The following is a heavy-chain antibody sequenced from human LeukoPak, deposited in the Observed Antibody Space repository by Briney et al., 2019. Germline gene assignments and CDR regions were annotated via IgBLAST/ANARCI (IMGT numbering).Heavy chain of an antibody. Sequence: PGGSLRLSCAASGFTFSSYAMHWVRQAPGKGLEWVAVISYDGSNKYYADSVKGRFTISRDNSKNTLYLQMNSLRAEDTAVYYWARDGSYDYVWGSSFDYWGQGTLVTVSS. D-gene: IGHD3-16*01. V-gene: IGHV3-30*04. CDR1: GFTFSSYA. CDR3: ARDGSYDYVWGSSFDY. CDR2: ISYDGSNK. J-gene: IGHJ4*02.